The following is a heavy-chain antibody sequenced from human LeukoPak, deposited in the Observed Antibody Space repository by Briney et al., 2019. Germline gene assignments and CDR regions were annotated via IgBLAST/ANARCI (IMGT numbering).Heavy chain of an antibody. CDR3: ARSVEMATIKVFDY. V-gene: IGHV4-31*03. Sequence: SQTLSLTCTVSGGSISSGGYYWSWIRQHPGKGLEWIGYIYYSGSTYYNPSLKSRVTISVDTSKNQFSLKLSSVTAADTAVYYCARSVEMATIKVFDYWGQGTLVTVSS. J-gene: IGHJ4*02. CDR2: IYYSGST. CDR1: GGSISSGGYY. D-gene: IGHD5-24*01.